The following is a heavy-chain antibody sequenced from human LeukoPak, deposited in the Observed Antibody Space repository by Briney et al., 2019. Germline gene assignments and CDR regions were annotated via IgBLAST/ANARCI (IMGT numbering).Heavy chain of an antibody. D-gene: IGHD2-15*01. J-gene: IGHJ6*02. CDR1: GFTFSSYA. CDR3: AKNLYCGGGSCYPSALGMDV. Sequence: GGSLRLSCAASGFTFSSYAMSWVRQAPGKGLEWVSSISGSGNRTYYADSVKGRFAISRDNSKNTLFLQMNSLRAEDTAVYYCAKNLYCGGGSCYPSALGMDVWGQGTTVTVSS. CDR2: ISGSGNRT. V-gene: IGHV3-23*01.